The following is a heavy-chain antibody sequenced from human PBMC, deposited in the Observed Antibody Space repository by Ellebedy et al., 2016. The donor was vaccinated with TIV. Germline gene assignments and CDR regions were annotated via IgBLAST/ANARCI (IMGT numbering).Heavy chain of an antibody. V-gene: IGHV3-15*01. J-gene: IGHJ4*02. CDR1: GFTFSNAW. D-gene: IGHD2-15*01. Sequence: GESLKISCAASGFTFSNAWMSWVRQAPGKGLEWVGRIKSKTDGGTTDYAAPVKGRFTISRDDSKNTLYLQMNSLKTEDTAVYYCTTDSLRYCSGGSCYYPGYWGQGTLVTVSS. CDR3: TTDSLRYCSGGSCYYPGY. CDR2: IKSKTDGGTT.